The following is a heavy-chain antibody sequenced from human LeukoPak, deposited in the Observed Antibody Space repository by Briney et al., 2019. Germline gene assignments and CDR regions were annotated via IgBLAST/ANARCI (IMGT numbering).Heavy chain of an antibody. V-gene: IGHV3-30*02. CDR3: ARDKAAPDY. Sequence: GGSLRLSCAASGFTFSSYGIHWVRQAPGKGLEWVAFIRYDGGNKYYADSVQGRFTISRDNSKNALSLQMNSLRPEDTAVYYCARDKAAPDYWGQGTLVTVSS. CDR2: IRYDGGNK. D-gene: IGHD6-6*01. CDR1: GFTFSSYG. J-gene: IGHJ4*02.